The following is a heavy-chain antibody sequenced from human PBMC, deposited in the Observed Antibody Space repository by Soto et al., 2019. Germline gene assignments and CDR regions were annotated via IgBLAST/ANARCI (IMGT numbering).Heavy chain of an antibody. CDR1: GYTFTSYG. Sequence: QVQLVQSGAEVKKPGASVKVSCKTSGYTFTSYGITWVRQAPGQGLEWMGWISAYNGNTNYAQKLQGRVIMTADTSTSTAYMELSSLRSDDTAVYYCARHGGYYYVPKQNAFNIWGQGTMVTVSS. V-gene: IGHV1-18*01. CDR2: ISAYNGNT. D-gene: IGHD3-22*01. CDR3: ARHGGYYYVPKQNAFNI. J-gene: IGHJ3*02.